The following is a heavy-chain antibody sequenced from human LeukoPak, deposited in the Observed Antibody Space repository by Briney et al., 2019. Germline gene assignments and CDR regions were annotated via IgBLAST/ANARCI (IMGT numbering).Heavy chain of an antibody. D-gene: IGHD3-10*01. CDR3: AKGVLQH. CDR2: IYYTGST. J-gene: IGHJ1*01. V-gene: IGHV4-59*01. Sequence: PSETLSLTCTVSGGSISTYYWSWIRQPPGKGLEWIGYIYYTGSTSYNPSLKSRVTMSLDASKNQFSLELNSVTPADTAVYYCAKGVLQHWGQGTLVTVSS. CDR1: GGSISTYY.